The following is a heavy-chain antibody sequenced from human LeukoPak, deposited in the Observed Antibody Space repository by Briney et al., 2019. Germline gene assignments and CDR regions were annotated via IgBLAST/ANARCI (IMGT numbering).Heavy chain of an antibody. CDR2: IYYSGST. V-gene: IGHV4-59*01. D-gene: IGHD6-19*01. J-gene: IGHJ2*01. CDR3: ARVPVAGYWYFDP. CDR1: GGSISSYY. Sequence: SETLSLTCTVSGGSISSYYWSWIRQSPGKGLEWIGYIYYSGSTNYNPSLKSRVTISVDTSKNQFSLKLSSVTAADTAVYYCARVPVAGYWYFDPWGRGTLVTVSS.